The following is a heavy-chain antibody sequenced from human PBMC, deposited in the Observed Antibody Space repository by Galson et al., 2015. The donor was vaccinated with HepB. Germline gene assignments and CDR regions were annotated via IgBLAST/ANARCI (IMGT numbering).Heavy chain of an antibody. Sequence: SLRLSCAASGFTFSSYAMHWVRQAPGKGLEWVAVISYDGSNKYYADSVKGRFTISRDNSKNTLYLQMNSLRAEDTAVYYCARAATVDPMAYYFDYWGQGTLVTVSS. V-gene: IGHV3-30*04. D-gene: IGHD4-23*01. CDR1: GFTFSSYA. CDR3: ARAATVDPMAYYFDY. J-gene: IGHJ4*02. CDR2: ISYDGSNK.